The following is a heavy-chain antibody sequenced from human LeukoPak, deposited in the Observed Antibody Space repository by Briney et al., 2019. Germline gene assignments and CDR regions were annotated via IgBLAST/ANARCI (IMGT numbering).Heavy chain of an antibody. D-gene: IGHD2-15*01. CDR3: ARLDCLVEGCYNH. Sequence: PSETLSLTCSVSGDSVTSSYWNWIRQPPGKGLEWIGYDSSDGTTNYTPSLRSRLIMSVDTAKNDISLILTSVTAADTAIYYCARLDCLVEGCYNHWGRGTLVTVSS. CDR1: GDSVTSSY. V-gene: IGHV4-59*08. CDR2: DSSDGTT. J-gene: IGHJ4*02.